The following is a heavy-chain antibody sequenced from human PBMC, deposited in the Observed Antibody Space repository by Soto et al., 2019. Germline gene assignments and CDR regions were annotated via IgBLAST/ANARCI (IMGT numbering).Heavy chain of an antibody. CDR2: IYSSGKT. CDR3: ARERTYQMFGDDALDF. CDR1: GGSISSYY. J-gene: IGHJ3*01. Sequence: PSETLSLTCTVSGGSISSYYWSWIRQPPGKGLEWIGRIYSSGKTYYNPSLKSRVTLSLDMLNNQISLKVTSVTAADTAMYYCARERTYQMFGDDALDFWGLGTMVTVSS. D-gene: IGHD2-2*01. V-gene: IGHV4-4*07.